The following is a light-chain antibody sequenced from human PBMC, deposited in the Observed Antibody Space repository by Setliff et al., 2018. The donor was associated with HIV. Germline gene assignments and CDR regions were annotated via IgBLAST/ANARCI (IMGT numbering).Light chain of an antibody. CDR1: SSDVGSYNV. CDR2: EVS. J-gene: IGLJ1*01. Sequence: QSALAQPASVSGSPGQSITISCTGTSSDVGSYNVVSWYQQHPGKAPKLTIYEVSERPSGVSNRLSGSKSGSTASLTISGLQAEDEADYYCCSYAGSSTYVFGTGTKVTVL. CDR3: CSYAGSSTYV. V-gene: IGLV2-23*02.